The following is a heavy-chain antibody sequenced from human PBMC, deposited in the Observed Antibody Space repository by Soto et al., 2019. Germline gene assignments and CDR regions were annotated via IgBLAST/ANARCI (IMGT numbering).Heavy chain of an antibody. J-gene: IGHJ4*02. D-gene: IGHD3-22*01. Sequence: PSETLSLTCSFSGDSVTSHYLTWIRQSPEKGLEWIGYMHYTGFSNYNPSLKSRVTISVDTSKNQFTLKLSSVTAADTAVYYCARDNNDSSGYSYDVWGQGTLVTVSS. CDR2: MHYTGFS. CDR3: ARDNNDSSGYSYDV. V-gene: IGHV4-59*02. CDR1: GDSVTSHY.